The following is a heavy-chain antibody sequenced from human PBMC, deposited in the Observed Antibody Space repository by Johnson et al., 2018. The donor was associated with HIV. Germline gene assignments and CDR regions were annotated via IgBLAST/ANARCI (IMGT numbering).Heavy chain of an antibody. Sequence: VQLVESGGGVVQPGRSLRLSCAASGFTFSSYWMHWVRQAPGKWLVWVSRINSDGSSTICADSVKGRFTISRDNANNTLYLQMNSLRAGDTAVYYCARENWGAFDLWGQGTMVTFSS. J-gene: IGHJ3*01. D-gene: IGHD7-27*01. CDR1: GFTFSSYW. V-gene: IGHV3-74*01. CDR2: INSDGSST. CDR3: ARENWGAFDL.